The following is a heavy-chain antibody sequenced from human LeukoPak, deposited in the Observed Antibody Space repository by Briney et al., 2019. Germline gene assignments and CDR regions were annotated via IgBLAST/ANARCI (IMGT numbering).Heavy chain of an antibody. D-gene: IGHD6-6*01. Sequence: GAAVSVSFLSSASGFSDYCLHLVRQPPAQGLGLMWGISASGGGTNYAQKVQGRVTMTRDTSKSTVYMQLNRLTSEDTAVYYCARGWRINSSGGFVDPWGQGTLVTVSS. V-gene: IGHV1-2*02. CDR3: ARGWRINSSGGFVDP. CDR1: ASGFSDYC. CDR2: ISASGGGT. J-gene: IGHJ5*02.